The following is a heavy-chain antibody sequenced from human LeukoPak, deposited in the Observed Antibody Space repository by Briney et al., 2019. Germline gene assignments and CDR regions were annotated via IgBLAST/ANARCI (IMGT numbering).Heavy chain of an antibody. CDR3: AKGGYIWGSYRLYAFDI. CDR1: GYTFTSYG. Sequence: ASVKVSCKASGYTFTSYGISWVRQAPGQGLEWMGWISAYNGNTNYAQKLQGRVTMTTDTSTSTAYMELRSLRSDDTAVYYCAKGGYIWGSYRLYAFDIWGQGTMVTVSS. D-gene: IGHD3-16*02. V-gene: IGHV1-18*01. CDR2: ISAYNGNT. J-gene: IGHJ3*02.